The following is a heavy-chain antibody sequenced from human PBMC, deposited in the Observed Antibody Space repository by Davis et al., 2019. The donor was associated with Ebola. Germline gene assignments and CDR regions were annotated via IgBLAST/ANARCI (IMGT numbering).Heavy chain of an antibody. Sequence: GESLKISCAASGFDFSDYSMTWVRQAPGKGLEWLSYISSGGFTTYYADSAKGRFSSSRDNAKNSLFLQMNSLRDEDTAVYYCARVNLWSRGWGMDVWGRGTTVTVSS. D-gene: IGHD2-21*01. CDR2: ISSGGFTT. V-gene: IGHV3-48*02. CDR3: ARVNLWSRGWGMDV. CDR1: GFDFSDYS. J-gene: IGHJ6*03.